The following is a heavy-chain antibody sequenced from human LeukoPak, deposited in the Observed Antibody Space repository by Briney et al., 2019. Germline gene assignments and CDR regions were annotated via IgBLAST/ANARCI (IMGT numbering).Heavy chain of an antibody. CDR2: IYTSGST. V-gene: IGHV4-61*02. CDR3: ARAYCSGGSCYSGFDY. J-gene: IGHJ4*02. CDR1: GGSISSGGYY. D-gene: IGHD2-15*01. Sequence: SSETLSLTCTVSGGSISSGGYYWSWIRQPAGKGLEWIGRIYTSGSTNYNPSLKSRVTMSVDTSKNQFSLKLSSVTAADTAVYYCARAYCSGGSCYSGFDYWGQGTLVTVYS.